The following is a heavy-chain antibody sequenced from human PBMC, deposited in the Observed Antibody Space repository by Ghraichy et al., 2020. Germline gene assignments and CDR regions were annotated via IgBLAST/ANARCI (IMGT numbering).Heavy chain of an antibody. Sequence: SETLSLTCSVSGASIKSDSWWSWVRQPPGKGLEWFGEVHHRRGSNYNPSLKSRVTISVDTSKNQLSLKLNSVTAADTAVYYCVRNGWYCLGTWGQGTRVTVSS. CDR1: GASIKSDSW. D-gene: IGHD6-19*01. CDR3: VRNGWYCLGT. CDR2: VHHRRGS. V-gene: IGHV4-4*02. J-gene: IGHJ3*01.